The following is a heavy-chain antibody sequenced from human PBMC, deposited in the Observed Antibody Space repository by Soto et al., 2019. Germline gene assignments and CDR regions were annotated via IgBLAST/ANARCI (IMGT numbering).Heavy chain of an antibody. Sequence: GGSLRLSCAASGFTFSDYYMSWIRQAPGKGLEWVSYISSSGSTIYYADSVKGRFTISRDNAKNSLYLQMNSLRAEDTAVYYCARDITVASRSCGMDVWGQGTTVTVSS. V-gene: IGHV3-11*01. CDR2: ISSSGSTI. J-gene: IGHJ6*02. CDR1: GFTFSDYY. CDR3: ARDITVASRSCGMDV. D-gene: IGHD4-17*01.